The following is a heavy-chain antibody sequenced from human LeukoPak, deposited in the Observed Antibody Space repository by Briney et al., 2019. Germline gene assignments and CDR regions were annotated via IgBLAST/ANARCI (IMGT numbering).Heavy chain of an antibody. CDR3: TSPAGNDY. Sequence: KTGGSLRLSCAASGFTFSSSNMNWVRQAPGKGLEWVAYITSSASDIYYADSVKGRFTISRDNAKNSLYLQMNSLRAEDTALYYCTSPAGNDYWGQGTLVTVSS. CDR2: ITSSASDI. V-gene: IGHV3-21*01. CDR1: GFTFSSSN. D-gene: IGHD2-2*01. J-gene: IGHJ4*02.